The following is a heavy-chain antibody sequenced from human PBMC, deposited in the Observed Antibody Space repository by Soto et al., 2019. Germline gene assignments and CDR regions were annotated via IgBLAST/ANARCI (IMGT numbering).Heavy chain of an antibody. Sequence: GPTLVNPTQTLTLTCTFSGFSLSTSGVGVGWIRQPPGKALEWLALIYWNDDKRYSPSLKSRLTITKDTSKNQVVLTMTNMGPVDTATYYCALFPPTYYYDSSGYSDYWGQGNLVTVSS. J-gene: IGHJ4*02. D-gene: IGHD3-22*01. CDR1: GFSLSTSGVG. CDR2: IYWNDDK. CDR3: ALFPPTYYYDSSGYSDY. V-gene: IGHV2-5*01.